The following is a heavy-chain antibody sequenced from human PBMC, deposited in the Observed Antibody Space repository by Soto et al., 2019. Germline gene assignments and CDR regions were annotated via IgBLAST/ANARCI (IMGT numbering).Heavy chain of an antibody. CDR1: GFIFSSYV. D-gene: IGHD6-13*01. J-gene: IGHJ4*02. CDR2: VSSDGGST. V-gene: IGHV3-64D*06. CDR3: VKEFDSTWSYRFDY. Sequence: GGSLRLSCSASGFIFSSYVMHWVRQAPGSRLELVSIVSSDGGSTYYADSVKGRFTMSRDNSENTLYLQMNNLRPEDTALYYCVKEFDSTWSYRFDYWGQGTLVTAPQ.